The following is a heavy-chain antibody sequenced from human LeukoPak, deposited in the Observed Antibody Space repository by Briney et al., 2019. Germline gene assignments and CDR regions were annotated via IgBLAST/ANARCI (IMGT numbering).Heavy chain of an antibody. Sequence: SETLSLTCTVSGGSISSYYWSWIRQPPGKGLEWIGYIYYSGSTNYNPSLKSRVTISVDTSKNQFSLKLSSVTAADTAVYYCARQQKEDYSSSWYILGAFDIWGQGTMVTVSS. CDR3: ARQQKEDYSSSWYILGAFDI. J-gene: IGHJ3*02. D-gene: IGHD6-13*01. V-gene: IGHV4-59*08. CDR2: IYYSGST. CDR1: GGSISSYY.